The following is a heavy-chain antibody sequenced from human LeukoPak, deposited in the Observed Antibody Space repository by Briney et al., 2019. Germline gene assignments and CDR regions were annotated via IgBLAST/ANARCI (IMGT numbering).Heavy chain of an antibody. CDR1: CGSISSYY. J-gene: IGHJ4*02. Sequence: SETLSLTCTVSCGSISSYYWSWIRQPPGKGLEWIGYIYYSGSTNYNPSLKSRVTISVDTSKNQFSLKLSSVTAADTAVYYCARTEVVYGSGIDYWGQGTLVTVSS. D-gene: IGHD3-10*01. V-gene: IGHV4-59*01. CDR2: IYYSGST. CDR3: ARTEVVYGSGIDY.